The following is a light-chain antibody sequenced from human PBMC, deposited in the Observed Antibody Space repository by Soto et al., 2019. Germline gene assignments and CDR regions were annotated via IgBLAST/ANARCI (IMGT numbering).Light chain of an antibody. Sequence: VMTQSPATLSVSPGERATLSCRASQSVSSNLAWYQQKPGQAPRLLIYYVSTRATGIPDRFSGSGSGTDFTLTISRLEPEDFAVYYCQQHGSSPITFGQGTRLEIK. V-gene: IGKV3-20*01. CDR3: QQHGSSPIT. CDR2: YVS. CDR1: QSVSSN. J-gene: IGKJ5*01.